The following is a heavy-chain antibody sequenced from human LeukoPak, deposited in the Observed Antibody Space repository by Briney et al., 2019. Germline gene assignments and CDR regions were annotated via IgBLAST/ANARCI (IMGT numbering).Heavy chain of an antibody. D-gene: IGHD6-13*01. J-gene: IGHJ4*02. V-gene: IGHV4-59*01. CDR3: ARVGYSSSWYLAG. CDR2: IYYSGST. CDR1: GGSISSYY. Sequence: SETLSLTCTVSGGSISSYYWSWIRQPPWKGLEWIGYIYYSGSTNYNPSLKSRVTISVDTYKNQFSLKLSSVTSADTAVYYCARVGYSSSWYLAGWGQGTLVTVSS.